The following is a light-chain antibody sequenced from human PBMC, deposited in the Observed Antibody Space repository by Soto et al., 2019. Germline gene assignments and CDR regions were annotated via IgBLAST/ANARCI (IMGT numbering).Light chain of an antibody. Sequence: VLTQTPLSSAVTLGQPASISCTSTQSLVHDDGNTYLNWLLQRPGQPPRLLLYKISNRFSGVPERLSGSGSRTNLALMISRVEPEDVGVYYCLQSTHFHRTVGQGTKVDIK. CDR1: QSLVHDDGNTY. CDR2: KIS. J-gene: IGKJ1*01. V-gene: IGKV2-24*01. CDR3: LQSTHFHRT.